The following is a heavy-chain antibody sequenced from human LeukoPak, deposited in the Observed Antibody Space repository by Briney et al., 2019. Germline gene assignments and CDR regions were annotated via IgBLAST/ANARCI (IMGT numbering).Heavy chain of an antibody. J-gene: IGHJ6*02. CDR2: MNPNSGDI. CDR3: ARGGGPEGTIFGVILIPEGLKLDYYYDMDV. CDR1: GYTFTSYD. V-gene: IGHV1-8*01. D-gene: IGHD3-3*01. Sequence: ASVKVSCKVSGYTFTSYDISWVRQATGQGLEWMGWMNPNSGDIRYAERFQGRVTMTRDTSISTAYMLLSSLKSDDTAVYYCARGGGPEGTIFGVILIPEGLKLDYYYDMDVWGQGTTVTVSS.